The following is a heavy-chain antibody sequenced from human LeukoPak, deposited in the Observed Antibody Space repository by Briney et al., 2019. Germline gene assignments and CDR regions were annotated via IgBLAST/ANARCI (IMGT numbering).Heavy chain of an antibody. CDR1: GSTFSDYY. D-gene: IGHD1-14*01. CDR2: IYSGGST. Sequence: PGGSLRLSCAASGSTFSDYYMSWVHQAPGKGLEWVSVIYSGGSTYYADSVKGRFTISRDNSKNTLYLQMNSLRAEDTAVYYCARDVTGWFDPWGQGTLVTVSS. CDR3: ARDVTGWFDP. V-gene: IGHV3-53*01. J-gene: IGHJ5*02.